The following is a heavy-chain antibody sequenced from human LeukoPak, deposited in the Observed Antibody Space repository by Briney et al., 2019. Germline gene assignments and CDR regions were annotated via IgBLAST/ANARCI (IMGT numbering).Heavy chain of an antibody. V-gene: IGHV3-48*01. D-gene: IGHD5-24*01. CDR2: MSRSSAKI. CDR1: GFTFGYNA. Sequence: PGGSLRLSCAASGFTFGYNAMNWVRQAPGKGLEWVAYMSRSSAKIDYGDAVKGRFTISRDNAKNSLSLQMNSLRVDDTAIYFCARDQSRGQQWMYHLDDWGQGTLVTVSS. J-gene: IGHJ4*02. CDR3: ARDQSRGQQWMYHLDD.